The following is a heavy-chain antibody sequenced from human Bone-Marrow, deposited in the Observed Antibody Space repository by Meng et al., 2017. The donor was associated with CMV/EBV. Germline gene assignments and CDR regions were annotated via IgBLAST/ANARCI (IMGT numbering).Heavy chain of an antibody. CDR3: AIWSYGDNNWFDP. J-gene: IGHJ5*02. CDR2: ISAYNGNT. D-gene: IGHD4-17*01. V-gene: IGHV1-18*01. Sequence: ASVKVSCKASGYTFTSYGFSWVRQAPGQGLEWMGWISAYNGNTNYAQKFQGRVTMTADRSTSTVYMELKSLRSDDTAVYYCAIWSYGDNNWFDPWGQGTLVTVSS. CDR1: GYTFTSYG.